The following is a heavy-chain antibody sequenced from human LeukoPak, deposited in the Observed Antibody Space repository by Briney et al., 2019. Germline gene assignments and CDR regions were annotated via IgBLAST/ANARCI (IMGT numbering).Heavy chain of an antibody. D-gene: IGHD6-6*01. Sequence: ASVKVSCKASGYTFTSYGISWVRQAPGQGLEWMGWINPNSGGTNYAQKFQGRVTMTRDTSISTAYMELSRLRSDDTAVYYCARDFAAARDNWFDPWGQGTLVTVSS. J-gene: IGHJ5*02. V-gene: IGHV1-2*02. CDR1: GYTFTSYG. CDR3: ARDFAAARDNWFDP. CDR2: INPNSGGT.